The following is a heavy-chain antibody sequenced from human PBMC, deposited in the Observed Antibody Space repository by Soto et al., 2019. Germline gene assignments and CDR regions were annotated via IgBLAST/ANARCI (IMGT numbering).Heavy chain of an antibody. Sequence: QVQLVESGGGVVQPGRSLRLSCAASGFTFSSYAMHWVRQAPGKGLEWVAVISYDGSNKYYADSVKGRFTISRDNSKNXXYXQXXSQRAEDTAVYYCAREFMITFGGVIVILLGGAFDLWGQGTMVTVSS. CDR2: ISYDGSNK. V-gene: IGHV3-30-3*01. CDR3: AREFMITFGGVIVILLGGAFDL. D-gene: IGHD3-16*02. J-gene: IGHJ3*01. CDR1: GFTFSSYA.